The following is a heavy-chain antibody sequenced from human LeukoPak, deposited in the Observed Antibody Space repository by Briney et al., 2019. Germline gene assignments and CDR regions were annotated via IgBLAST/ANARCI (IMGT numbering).Heavy chain of an antibody. Sequence: GGSLRLSCAASGFTFSSYWMSWVRQAPGKGLEWVANIKQDGSEKYYVDSVKGRFTISRDNAKNSLYLQVNSLRAEDTAVYYCARDNSGLPYYFDYWGQGTLVTVSS. CDR1: GFTFSSYW. J-gene: IGHJ4*02. V-gene: IGHV3-7*01. CDR3: ARDNSGLPYYFDY. D-gene: IGHD3-10*01. CDR2: IKQDGSEK.